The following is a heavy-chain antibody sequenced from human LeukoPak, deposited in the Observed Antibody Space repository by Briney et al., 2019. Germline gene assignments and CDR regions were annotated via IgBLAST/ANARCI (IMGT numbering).Heavy chain of an antibody. Sequence: SEILSLTCTVTGGSISSYYWSWIRQPPGKGLEWIGYMYYSGSTNYNPSLKSRVTISVDTSKNQFSLKLSSVTAADTAVYYCARDSGRRYYMDVWGKGTTVTVSS. V-gene: IGHV4-59*01. CDR2: MYYSGST. D-gene: IGHD5-12*01. J-gene: IGHJ6*03. CDR1: GGSISSYY. CDR3: ARDSGRRYYMDV.